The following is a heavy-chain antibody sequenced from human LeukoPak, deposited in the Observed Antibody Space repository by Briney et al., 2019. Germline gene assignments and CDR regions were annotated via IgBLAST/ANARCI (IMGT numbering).Heavy chain of an antibody. V-gene: IGHV3-66*02. J-gene: IGHJ4*02. Sequence: GGSLRLSCAASGFTVSSNYMSWVRQAPGKGLEWVSVIYSGSSTYYADSVKGRFTISRDNSKNTLYLQMNSLRAEDTAVYYCARGGSYSFLDYWGQGTLVTVSS. CDR1: GFTVSSNY. CDR3: ARGGSYSFLDY. CDR2: IYSGSST. D-gene: IGHD1-26*01.